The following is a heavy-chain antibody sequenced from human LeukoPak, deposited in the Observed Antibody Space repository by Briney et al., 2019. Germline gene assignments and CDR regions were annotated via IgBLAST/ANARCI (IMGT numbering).Heavy chain of an antibody. CDR1: GFTFSTYG. CDR3: AKSRGITMVRG. Sequence: GRSLRLSCAASGFTFSTYGMHWVRQAPCRGLEWVAVISYDGSNKYYADSVKGRFTISRDNSKNTLYLQMNSLRAEDTAVYYCAKSRGITMVRGWGQGTLVTVSS. CDR2: ISYDGSNK. V-gene: IGHV3-30*18. D-gene: IGHD3-10*01. J-gene: IGHJ4*02.